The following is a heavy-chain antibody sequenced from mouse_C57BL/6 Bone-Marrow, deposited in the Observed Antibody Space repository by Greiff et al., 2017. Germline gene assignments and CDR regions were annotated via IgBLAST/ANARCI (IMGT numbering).Heavy chain of an antibody. CDR3: ARGYYGSSLDY. Sequence: QQRPGQGLEWIGWIFPGSGSTYYNEKFKGKATLTVDKSSSTAYMLLSSLTSEDSAVYFCARGYYGSSLDYWGQGTTLTVSS. D-gene: IGHD1-1*01. J-gene: IGHJ2*01. V-gene: IGHV1-75*01. CDR2: IFPGSGST.